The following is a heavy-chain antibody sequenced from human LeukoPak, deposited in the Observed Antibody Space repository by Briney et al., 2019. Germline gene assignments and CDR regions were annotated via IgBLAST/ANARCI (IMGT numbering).Heavy chain of an antibody. D-gene: IGHD3-3*01. CDR3: ARAPGAYDFWSGYPFETGGPVYYMDV. CDR1: GFTFSSYS. V-gene: IGHV3-21*01. Sequence: GGSLRLSCAASGFTFSSYSMNWVRQAPGKGLEWVSSISSSSSYIYYADSVKGRFTISRDNAKNSLYLQMNSLRAEDTAVYYCARAPGAYDFWSGYPFETGGPVYYMDVWGKGTTVTVSS. CDR2: ISSSSSYI. J-gene: IGHJ6*03.